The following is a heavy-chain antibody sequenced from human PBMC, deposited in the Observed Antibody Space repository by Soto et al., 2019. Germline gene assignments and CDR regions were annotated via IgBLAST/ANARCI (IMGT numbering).Heavy chain of an antibody. V-gene: IGHV3-11*06. D-gene: IGHD4-17*01. CDR2: ISSSSSYT. CDR1: GFTFSDYY. Sequence: GGSLRLSCAASGFTFSDYYMSWIRQAPGKGLEWVSYISSSSSYTNYADSVKGRFTISRDNAKNSLYLQMNSLRAEDTAVYYCARMPGEMTTVTSYYFDYWGQGTLVTVSS. J-gene: IGHJ4*02. CDR3: ARMPGEMTTVTSYYFDY.